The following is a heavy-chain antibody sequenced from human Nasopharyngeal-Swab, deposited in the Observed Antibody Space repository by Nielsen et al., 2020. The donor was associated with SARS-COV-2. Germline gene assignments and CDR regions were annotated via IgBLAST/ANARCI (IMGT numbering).Heavy chain of an antibody. CDR3: ARQSCSGGSCYFNDAFDI. Sequence: VRQMPGKGLEWMGIIYPGDSDTRYSPSFQGQVTISADKSISTAYLQWSSLKASDTAMYYCARQSCSGGSCYFNDAFDIWGQGTTVTVSS. J-gene: IGHJ3*02. V-gene: IGHV5-51*01. D-gene: IGHD2-15*01. CDR2: IYPGDSDT.